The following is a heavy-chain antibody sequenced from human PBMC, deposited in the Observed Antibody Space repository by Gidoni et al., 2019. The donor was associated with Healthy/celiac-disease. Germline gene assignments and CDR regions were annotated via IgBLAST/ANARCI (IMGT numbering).Heavy chain of an antibody. V-gene: IGHV3-73*02. CDR1: GFTFSGSA. CDR3: TRPGSSSGEDY. J-gene: IGHJ4*02. D-gene: IGHD6-6*01. Sequence: EVQLVESGGGLVQPGGSLKLSCAPSGFTFSGSAMHWVRQASGKGLEWVGRIRSKANSYATAYAASVKGRFTISRDDSKNTAYLQMNSLKTEDTAVYYCTRPGSSSGEDYWGQGTLVTVSS. CDR2: IRSKANSYAT.